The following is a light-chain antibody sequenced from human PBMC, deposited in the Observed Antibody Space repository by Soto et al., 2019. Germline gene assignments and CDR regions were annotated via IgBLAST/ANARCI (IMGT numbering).Light chain of an antibody. Sequence: QSVLTQPPSASGTPGQRVTISCSGSSSNIGSNTVNWYQQLPGTAPKLLIYSNTQRPSGVPDRFSGSKSGTSASLAISGLQSEDEADYYCAAWDDSLNGQGVFGGGTKLTVL. J-gene: IGLJ2*01. CDR2: SNT. V-gene: IGLV1-44*01. CDR1: SSNIGSNT. CDR3: AAWDDSLNGQGV.